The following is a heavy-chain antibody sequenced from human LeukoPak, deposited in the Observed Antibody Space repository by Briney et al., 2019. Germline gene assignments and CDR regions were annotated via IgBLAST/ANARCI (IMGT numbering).Heavy chain of an antibody. Sequence: GASVKVSCKASGYTXTSYGISGVRQAPGQGLEWMGWISAYNGNTNYAQKPQGRVTMTTDTSTSTAYMELRSLRSDDTAVYYCARVGYFDWVEGTFDYWGQGTLVTVSS. J-gene: IGHJ4*02. D-gene: IGHD3-9*01. V-gene: IGHV1-18*01. CDR1: GYTXTSYG. CDR2: ISAYNGNT. CDR3: ARVGYFDWVEGTFDY.